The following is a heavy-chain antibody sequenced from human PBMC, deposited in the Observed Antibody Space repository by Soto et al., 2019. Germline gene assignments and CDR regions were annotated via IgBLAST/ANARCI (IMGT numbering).Heavy chain of an antibody. CDR2: IIPIFGTA. J-gene: IGHJ6*02. V-gene: IGHV1-69*13. CDR1: GGTFSSYA. Sequence: EASVKVSCKASGGTFSSYAISWVRQAPGQGLEWMGGIIPIFGTANYAQKFQGRVTITADESTSTAYMELSSLRSEDTAVYYCARDAYCSSTSCYRRMDVWGQGTTVTVSS. CDR3: ARDAYCSSTSCYRRMDV. D-gene: IGHD2-2*02.